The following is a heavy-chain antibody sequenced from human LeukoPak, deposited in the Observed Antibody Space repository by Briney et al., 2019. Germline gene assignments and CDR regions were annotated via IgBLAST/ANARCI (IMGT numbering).Heavy chain of an antibody. CDR1: GFTFSSYA. J-gene: IGHJ4*02. CDR3: AKDLGDCSSTSCFFDY. D-gene: IGHD2-2*01. Sequence: PGGSLRLSCAASGFTFSSYAMSWVRQAPGKGLEWVSAISGSGGSTYYADSVKGRFTISRDNSKNTLFLQMNSLRAEDTAIYYCAKDLGDCSSTSCFFDYWGQGTLVTVSS. CDR2: ISGSGGST. V-gene: IGHV3-23*01.